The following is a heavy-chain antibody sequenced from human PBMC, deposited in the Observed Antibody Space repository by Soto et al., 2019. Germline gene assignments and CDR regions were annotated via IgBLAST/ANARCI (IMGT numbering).Heavy chain of an antibody. CDR2: ISASGGST. Sequence: GGSLRLSCAASGFTFSSYALSWVRQAPGKGLEWVSTISASGGSTYYADSVEGRFTISRDSSKDTLYLQVNSLRAEDTAVYYCAKTFFDFWSGPRWLDPWGQGT. J-gene: IGHJ5*02. CDR1: GFTFSSYA. D-gene: IGHD3-3*01. CDR3: AKTFFDFWSGPRWLDP. V-gene: IGHV3-23*01.